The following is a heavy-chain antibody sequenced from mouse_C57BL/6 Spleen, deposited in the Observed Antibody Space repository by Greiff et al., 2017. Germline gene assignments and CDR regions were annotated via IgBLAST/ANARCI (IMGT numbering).Heavy chain of an antibody. CDR2: IWTGGGT. V-gene: IGHV2-9-1*01. Sequence: QVQLQQSGPGLVAPSQRLSITCTVSGFSLTSYAISWVRQPPGKGLEWLGVIWTGGGTNYNSALKSRLSISKDNSKSQVFLKMNSLQTDDTARYYCAKGYGNYDYAMDYWGQGTSVTVSS. CDR1: GFSLTSYA. J-gene: IGHJ4*01. D-gene: IGHD2-1*01. CDR3: AKGYGNYDYAMDY.